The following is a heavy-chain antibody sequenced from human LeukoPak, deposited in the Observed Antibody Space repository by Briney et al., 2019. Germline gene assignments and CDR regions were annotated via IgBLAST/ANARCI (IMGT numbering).Heavy chain of an antibody. CDR3: AKDGGSYYFTSENYGMDV. CDR2: ISWNSGSI. CDR1: GFTFDDYA. Sequence: GRSLTLSCAASGFTFDDYAMHWIRQAPGKGLEWVSGISWNSGSIGYADSVKGRFTISRDNAKNSLYLQMNSLRAEDTALYYCAKDGGSYYFTSENYGMDVWGQGTTVTVSS. J-gene: IGHJ6*02. V-gene: IGHV3-9*01. D-gene: IGHD1-26*01.